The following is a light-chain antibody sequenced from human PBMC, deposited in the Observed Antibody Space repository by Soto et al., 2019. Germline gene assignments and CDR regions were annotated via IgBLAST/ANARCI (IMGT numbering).Light chain of an antibody. CDR3: SSYTTSSTRV. CDR2: EVT. CDR1: SSDVGGYNY. J-gene: IGLJ1*01. Sequence: QSALTQPRSVSGSPGQSVTISCTGTSSDVGGYNYVSWYQQHPGKAPKLMIYEVTNRPSGVSNRFSGSKSGNTASLTISGLQAEDEADYYCSSYTTSSTRVFGPGTKLTVL. V-gene: IGLV2-14*01.